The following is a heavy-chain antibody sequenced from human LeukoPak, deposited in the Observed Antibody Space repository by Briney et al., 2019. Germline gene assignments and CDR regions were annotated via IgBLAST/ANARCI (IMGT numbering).Heavy chain of an antibody. CDR2: ISYDGSNK. V-gene: IGHV3-30*18. J-gene: IGHJ4*02. D-gene: IGHD6-19*01. Sequence: GGSLRLSCAASGFTFSSYGMHWVRQAPGKGLEWVAVISYDGSNKYYADSVKGRFTISRDNSKNTLYLQMNSLRAEDTAVYYCAKLYSSFTEGQEILIDYWGQGTLVTVSS. CDR1: GFTFSSYG. CDR3: AKLYSSFTEGQEILIDY.